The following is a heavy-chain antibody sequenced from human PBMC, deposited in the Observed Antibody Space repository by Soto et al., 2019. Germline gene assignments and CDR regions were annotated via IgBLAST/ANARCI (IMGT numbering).Heavy chain of an antibody. CDR2: IYYSGST. CDR1: GGSISSYY. Sequence: PSETLSLTCTVSGGSISSYYWSWIRQPPGKGLEWIGYIYYSGSTNYNPSLKSRVTISVDTSKNQFSLKLSSVTAADTAVYYCARQIGYCSSTSCFVFDYWGQGTLVTVSS. D-gene: IGHD2-2*01. J-gene: IGHJ4*02. CDR3: ARQIGYCSSTSCFVFDY. V-gene: IGHV4-59*08.